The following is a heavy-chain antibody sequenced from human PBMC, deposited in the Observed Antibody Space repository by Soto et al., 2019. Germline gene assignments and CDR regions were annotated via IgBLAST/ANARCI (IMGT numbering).Heavy chain of an antibody. Sequence: QVQLVQSGAEVKKPGSSVKVSCKASGGTFSSYAISWVRQAPGQGLEWMGGIIPIFGTANYAQKFQGRVTITADESTSTAYLELGSLRSEDTAVYYCARVSDYVWGSYRSAYYGMDVWGQGTTVTVSS. CDR1: GGTFSSYA. CDR3: ARVSDYVWGSYRSAYYGMDV. CDR2: IIPIFGTA. J-gene: IGHJ6*02. V-gene: IGHV1-69*01. D-gene: IGHD3-16*02.